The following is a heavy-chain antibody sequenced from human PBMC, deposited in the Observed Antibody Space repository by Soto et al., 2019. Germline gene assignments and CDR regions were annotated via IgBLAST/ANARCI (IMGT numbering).Heavy chain of an antibody. CDR2: INYSGST. J-gene: IGHJ5*02. Sequence: SETLSLTCTVSGGSITSYYWSWIRQPPGKGLEWIGYINYSGSTNYNPSLKSRVTISVDTSKNQFSLKLSSVTAADTAVYYCARLCSSTRWDWFDPWGQGTPVTVSS. CDR3: ARLCSSTRWDWFDP. V-gene: IGHV4-59*12. D-gene: IGHD2-2*01. CDR1: GGSITSYY.